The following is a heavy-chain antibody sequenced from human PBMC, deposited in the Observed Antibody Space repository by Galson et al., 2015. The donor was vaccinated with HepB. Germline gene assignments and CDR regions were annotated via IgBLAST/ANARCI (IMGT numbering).Heavy chain of an antibody. CDR2: ISAYNGNT. J-gene: IGHJ6*02. Sequence: SVKVSCKASGYTFTSYGISWVRQAPGQGLEWMGWISAYNGNTNYAQKLQGRVTMTTDTSTSTACMELRSLRSDDTAVYYCAREGSGWYVYYYGMDVWGQGTTVTVSS. CDR1: GYTFTSYG. V-gene: IGHV1-18*01. CDR3: AREGSGWYVYYYGMDV. D-gene: IGHD6-19*01.